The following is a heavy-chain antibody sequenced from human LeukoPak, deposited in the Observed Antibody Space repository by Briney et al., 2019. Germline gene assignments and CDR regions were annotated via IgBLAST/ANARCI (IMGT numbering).Heavy chain of an antibody. J-gene: IGHJ4*02. CDR2: LSGSGNAT. CDR3: AKDGSTDQYGSGSFDY. CDR1: GFAFTNFV. Sequence: QLGGSLRLSCVASGFAFTNFVMSWVRQAPGKGLEWVSALSGSGNATYYADFVRGRFTISRDNSKNTLYLQMDSLRAEDTAVYYCAKDGSTDQYGSGSFDYWGQGTLVTVSS. D-gene: IGHD3-10*01. V-gene: IGHV3-23*01.